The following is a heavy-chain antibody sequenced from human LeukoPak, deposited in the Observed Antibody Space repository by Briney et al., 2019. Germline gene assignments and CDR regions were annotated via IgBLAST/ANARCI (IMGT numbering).Heavy chain of an antibody. V-gene: IGHV5-51*01. J-gene: IGHJ4*02. D-gene: IGHD1/OR15-1a*01. Sequence: GESLKISCKGSGYTFTTHWIAWVRQMPGKGLEWMGIIFPGDSDTTYSPSFEGQATISADRSIDTAYLQWSSMKASDTAMYYCATSESQTRFDFWGQGTLVTVSS. CDR1: GYTFTTHW. CDR3: ATSESQTRFDF. CDR2: IFPGDSDT.